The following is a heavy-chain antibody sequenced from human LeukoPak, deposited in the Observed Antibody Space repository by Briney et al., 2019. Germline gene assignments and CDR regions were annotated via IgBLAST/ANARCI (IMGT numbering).Heavy chain of an antibody. Sequence: GESLRVSCKGSGYSFTSYWIGWVRQMPGKGLEWMGIIYPSDSDTRYSPSFQGQVTISADKSISTAYLQWSSLKASDTAMYYCAREEGSSWTKYYFDYWGQGTLVTVSS. CDR1: GYSFTSYW. J-gene: IGHJ4*02. V-gene: IGHV5-51*01. CDR2: IYPSDSDT. CDR3: AREEGSSWTKYYFDY. D-gene: IGHD6-13*01.